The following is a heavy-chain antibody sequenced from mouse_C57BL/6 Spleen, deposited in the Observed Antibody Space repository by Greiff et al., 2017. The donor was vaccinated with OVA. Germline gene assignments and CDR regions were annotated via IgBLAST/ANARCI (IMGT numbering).Heavy chain of an antibody. CDR1: GFTFSDYY. V-gene: IGHV5-16*01. D-gene: IGHD2-4*01. J-gene: IGHJ4*01. Sequence: EVMLVESEGGLVQPGSSMKLSCTASGFTFSDYYMAWVRQVPEKGLEWVANINYDGSSTYYLDSLKSRFIISRDNAKNILYLQMSSLKSEDTATYYCAREGYDYDAAMDYWGQGTSVTVSS. CDR2: INYDGSST. CDR3: AREGYDYDAAMDY.